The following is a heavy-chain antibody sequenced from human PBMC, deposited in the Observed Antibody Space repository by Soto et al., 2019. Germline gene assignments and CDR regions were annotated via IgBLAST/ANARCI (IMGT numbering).Heavy chain of an antibody. J-gene: IGHJ4*02. CDR1: GYTFTSYG. Sequence: ASVKVSCKASGYTFTSYGISWVRQAPGQGLEWMGWISAYNGNTNYAQKLQGRVTMTTDTSTSTACMELRSLRSDDTAVYYCARYLAGQIVGVGYWGQGTLVTVSS. V-gene: IGHV1-18*01. CDR3: ARYLAGQIVGVGY. CDR2: ISAYNGNT. D-gene: IGHD1-26*01.